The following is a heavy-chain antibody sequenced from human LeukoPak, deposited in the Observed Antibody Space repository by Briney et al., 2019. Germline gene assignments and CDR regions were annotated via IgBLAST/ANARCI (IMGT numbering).Heavy chain of an antibody. Sequence: SETLSLTCTVSGAPISSHYWSWIRQPPGKGLECIGYTFYSGSTNYNPSLKSRVTISVDTSKNQLSLKLSSVTAADTAVYYCARGSSGYYSYWGQGTLVTVSS. CDR1: GAPISSHY. CDR3: ARGSSGYYSY. V-gene: IGHV4-59*11. J-gene: IGHJ4*02. D-gene: IGHD3-22*01. CDR2: TFYSGST.